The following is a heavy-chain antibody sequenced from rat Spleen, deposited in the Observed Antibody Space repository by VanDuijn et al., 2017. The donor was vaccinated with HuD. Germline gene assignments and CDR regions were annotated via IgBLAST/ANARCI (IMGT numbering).Heavy chain of an antibody. CDR1: DFTFSNYG. J-gene: IGHJ2*01. Sequence: EVQLVESGGGLVQPGRSMKLSCAASDFTFSNYGMAWVRQAPTKGLEWVASITNSGGSTYYRDSVKGRFTISRDNAKSTLYLQMDSLRSEDTATYYCTTGGVLYWGQGVMVTVSS. CDR3: TTGGVLY. V-gene: IGHV5-27*01. D-gene: IGHD1-1*01. CDR2: ITNSGGST.